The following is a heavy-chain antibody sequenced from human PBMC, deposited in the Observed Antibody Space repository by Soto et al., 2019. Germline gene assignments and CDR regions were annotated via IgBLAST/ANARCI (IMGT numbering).Heavy chain of an antibody. D-gene: IGHD3-22*01. CDR3: ARGVHYDTSGYYYFY. Sequence: SVKVSCKVSGGTFNNYAISWVRQAPGQGLEWTGGIIPIFGTANYAQRFQGRVAITADESTSTAYMELRSLRSEDTAVYYCARGVHYDTSGYYYFYWGQGTLVTVSS. CDR2: IIPIFGTA. V-gene: IGHV1-69*13. J-gene: IGHJ4*02. CDR1: GGTFNNYA.